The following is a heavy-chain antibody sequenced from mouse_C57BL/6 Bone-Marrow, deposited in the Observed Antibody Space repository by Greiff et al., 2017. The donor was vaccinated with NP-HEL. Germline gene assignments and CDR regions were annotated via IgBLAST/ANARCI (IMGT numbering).Heavy chain of an antibody. V-gene: IGHV3-1*02. CDR2: IHYNGNT. J-gene: IGHJ4*01. CDR3: AGAPGVMDY. Sequence: EVKLMESGPDLVKPSQSLSLTCTVTGYSITSGFNWHWVRQFPGNKLEWMGYIHYNGNTNYNPSLKSRFSITRDTSKNQFFLQLKSVTTEDTATYYCAGAPGVMDYWGQGTSVTVSS. CDR1: GYSITSGFN.